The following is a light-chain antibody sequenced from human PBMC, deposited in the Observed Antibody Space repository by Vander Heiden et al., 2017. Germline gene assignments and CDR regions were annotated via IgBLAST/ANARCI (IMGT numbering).Light chain of an antibody. CDR2: WAA. CDR1: QCVLETPNNRNC. J-gene: IGKJ1*01. CDR3: HQYYTTPRT. Sequence: DIVMTQYPDSLAVSLGERAAINCKSSQCVLETPNNRNCFAGYQQRAGQPPKLLISWAAARESGVPDRFSGSGSGTDFTLTISSLQAEDVAVYYCHQYYTTPRTFGQGTRVEIK. V-gene: IGKV4-1*01.